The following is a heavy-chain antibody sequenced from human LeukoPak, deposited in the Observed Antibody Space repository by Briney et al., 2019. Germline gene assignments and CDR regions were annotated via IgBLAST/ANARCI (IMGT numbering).Heavy chain of an antibody. D-gene: IGHD5-24*01. CDR3: ARGTEMATTYFDY. J-gene: IGHJ4*02. CDR1: GGTFSSYA. Sequence: SVKVSCKASGGTFSSYAISWVRQAPGQGLEWMGGIIPIFGTANYAQKFQGRVTITTDESTSTAYMELSSLRSKDTAVYYCARGTEMATTYFDYWGQGTLVTVSS. CDR2: IIPIFGTA. V-gene: IGHV1-69*05.